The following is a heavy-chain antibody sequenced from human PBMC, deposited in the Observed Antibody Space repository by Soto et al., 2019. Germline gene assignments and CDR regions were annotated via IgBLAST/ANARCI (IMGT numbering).Heavy chain of an antibody. D-gene: IGHD3-3*01. CDR3: ARDTRVLRFLEWLSPPRGIFYYYGMDV. CDR1: GGSISSDY. CDR2: IYTSGST. J-gene: IGHJ6*02. Sequence: PSETLSLTCTVSGGSISSDYWSWIRQPAGKGLGWIGRIYTSGSTNYNPSLKSRVTMSVDTSKNQFSLNLSSVTAADTAVYYCARDTRVLRFLEWLSPPRGIFYYYGMDVWGQGTTVTVSS. V-gene: IGHV4-4*07.